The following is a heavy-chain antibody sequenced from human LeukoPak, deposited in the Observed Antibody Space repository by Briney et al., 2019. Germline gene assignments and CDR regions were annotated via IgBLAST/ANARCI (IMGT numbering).Heavy chain of an antibody. CDR1: GGSFSGYY. D-gene: IGHD7-27*01. CDR3: ARVTPWGLNY. J-gene: IGHJ4*02. Sequence: SEALSLTCAVYGGSFSGYYWSWIRQPPGKGLEWIGEINHSGSTNYNPSLKSRVTISVDTSKNQFSLKLSPVTAADTAVYYCARVTPWGLNYWGQGTLVTVSS. V-gene: IGHV4-34*01. CDR2: INHSGST.